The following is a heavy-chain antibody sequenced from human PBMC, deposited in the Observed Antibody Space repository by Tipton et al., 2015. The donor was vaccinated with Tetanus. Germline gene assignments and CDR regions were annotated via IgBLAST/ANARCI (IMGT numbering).Heavy chain of an antibody. D-gene: IGHD2-21*01. CDR1: GGSTHGFY. Sequence: VKPSETLSLSCSVSGGSTHGFYWTWIRQSAVKGLEWIGRIYGSGSGSTIYNPSLKSRVAMSVDTSRNQFSLTLTSVTVADTAVYFCARVLRYSATGGWDDAFDIWGQGTLVTVSS. CDR3: ARVLRYSATGGWDDAFDI. J-gene: IGHJ3*02. V-gene: IGHV4-4*07. CDR2: IYGSGSGST.